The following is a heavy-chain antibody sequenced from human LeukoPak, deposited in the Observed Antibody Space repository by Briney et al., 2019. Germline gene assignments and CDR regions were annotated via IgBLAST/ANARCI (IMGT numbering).Heavy chain of an antibody. CDR2: IKSKTDGGTT. CDR1: GFTFSNAW. Sequence: AGSLRLSCAASGFTFSNAWMSWVRQAPGKGLEWVGRIKSKTDGGTTDYAAPVKGRFTISRDDSKNTLYLQMNSLKTEDTAVYYCTTAGDGGYDFDYWGQGTLVTVSS. CDR3: TTAGDGGYDFDY. D-gene: IGHD5-12*01. V-gene: IGHV3-15*01. J-gene: IGHJ4*02.